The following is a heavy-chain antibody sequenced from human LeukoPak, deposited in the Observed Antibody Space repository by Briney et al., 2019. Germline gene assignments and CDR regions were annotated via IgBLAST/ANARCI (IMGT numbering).Heavy chain of an antibody. CDR3: ARDEVIAAAGIYYYYGMDV. J-gene: IGHJ6*02. CDR1: GFTFSSYS. Sequence: PGGSLRLSCAASGFTFSSYSMTWVRQAPGKGLEWVSSISSSSYIYYADSVKGRFTISRDNAKNSLYLQMNSLRAEDTAVYYCARDEVIAAAGIYYYYGMDVWGQGTTVTVSS. V-gene: IGHV3-21*01. D-gene: IGHD6-13*01. CDR2: ISSSSYI.